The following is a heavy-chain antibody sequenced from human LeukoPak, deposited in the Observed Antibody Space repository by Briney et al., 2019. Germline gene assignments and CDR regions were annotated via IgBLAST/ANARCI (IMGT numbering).Heavy chain of an antibody. V-gene: IGHV3-23*01. CDR3: AKDPLGVRYDLWSGSNWFDP. CDR1: GFAFSRYA. CDR2: ISGSGGST. J-gene: IGHJ5*02. Sequence: GGSLRLSCAASGFAFSRYAMNWVRQAPGKGLEWVSVISGSGGSTYYADSVKGRFTISRDNSKNTLYLQMNSLRAEDTAVYYCAKDPLGVRYDLWSGSNWFDPWGQGTLVTVSS. D-gene: IGHD3-3*01.